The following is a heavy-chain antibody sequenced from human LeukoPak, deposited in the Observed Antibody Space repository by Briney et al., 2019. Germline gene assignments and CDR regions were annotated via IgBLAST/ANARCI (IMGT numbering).Heavy chain of an antibody. J-gene: IGHJ6*02. V-gene: IGHV3-74*01. CDR3: ARDRENYFDWSLRYYYYYGMDV. CDR1: GFTFSNYW. Sequence: PGGSLRLSCAASGFTFSNYWMHWVRQAPGKGLVWVSHISLDGGITNYADSVKGRFTISRDNAKNTLYLQMNSLRAEDTAVYYCARDRENYFDWSLRYYYYYGMDVWGQGTTVTVSS. D-gene: IGHD3-9*01. CDR2: ISLDGGIT.